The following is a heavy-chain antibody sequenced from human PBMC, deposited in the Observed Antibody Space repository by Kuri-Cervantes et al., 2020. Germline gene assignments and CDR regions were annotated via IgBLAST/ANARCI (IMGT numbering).Heavy chain of an antibody. V-gene: IGHV3-23*01. D-gene: IGHD6-6*01. CDR1: GFTFSSYA. CDR2: ISGSGGST. Sequence: GGSLRLSCAASGFTFSSYAMSWVRQAPGKGLEWVSAISGSGGSTYYADSVKGRFPISRDNSKNTLYLQMNSLRAEDTAVYYCAKLQCSSFLYDYWGQGTLVTVSS. J-gene: IGHJ4*02. CDR3: AKLQCSSFLYDY.